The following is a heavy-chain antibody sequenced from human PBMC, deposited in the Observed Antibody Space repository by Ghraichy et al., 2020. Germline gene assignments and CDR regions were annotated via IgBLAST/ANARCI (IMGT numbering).Heavy chain of an antibody. D-gene: IGHD2-2*01. CDR3: ARVYCSSTSCCHDYYYGLAF. J-gene: IGHJ6*02. Sequence: SETLSLTCTVSGGSISSGDYYWSWIRQPPGKGLEWIGYIYYSGSTYYNPSLKSRVTISVDTSKNQFSLKLSSVTAADTAVYYCARVYCSSTSCCHDYYYGLAFSRQATTATVSS. V-gene: IGHV4-30-4*01. CDR2: IYYSGST. CDR1: GGSISSGDYY.